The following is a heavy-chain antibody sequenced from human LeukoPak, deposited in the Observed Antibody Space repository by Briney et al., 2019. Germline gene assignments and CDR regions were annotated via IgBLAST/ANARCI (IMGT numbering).Heavy chain of an antibody. CDR1: GGSISSYY. CDR3: ARDTGYDYVWGSYRYTPHTFDI. V-gene: IGHV4-4*07. Sequence: PSETLSLTCTVSGGSISSYYWSWIRQPAGRGLEWIGRIYTSGSTNYNPSLKSRVTISVDTSKNQFSLKLSSVTAADTAVYYCARDTGYDYVWGSYRYTPHTFDIWGQGTMVTVS. D-gene: IGHD3-16*02. J-gene: IGHJ3*02. CDR2: IYTSGST.